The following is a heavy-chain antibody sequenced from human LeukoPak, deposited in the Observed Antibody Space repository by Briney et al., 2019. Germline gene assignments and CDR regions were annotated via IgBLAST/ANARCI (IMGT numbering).Heavy chain of an antibody. CDR2: ISYDGSNK. Sequence: GGSLRLSCAASGFTFSSYGMHWVRQAPGKGLEWVAVISYDGSNKYYADSVKGRFTISRDNSKNTLYLQMNSLRAEDTAVYYCAKDRAQLYITIPWGYFDYWGQGTLVTVSS. CDR1: GFTFSSYG. J-gene: IGHJ4*02. V-gene: IGHV3-30*18. D-gene: IGHD3-9*01. CDR3: AKDRAQLYITIPWGYFDY.